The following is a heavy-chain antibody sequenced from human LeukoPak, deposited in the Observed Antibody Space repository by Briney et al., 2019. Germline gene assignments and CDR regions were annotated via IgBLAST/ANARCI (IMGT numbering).Heavy chain of an antibody. J-gene: IGHJ4*02. CDR3: ASLWGYSSSHTGNGDY. D-gene: IGHD6-13*01. Sequence: SVKVSCKASGGTFSSYAFSWVRQAPGQGLEWMGGIIPIFGTANYAQKFQGRVTITADKSTSTAYMELSSLRSEDTAVYYCASLWGYSSSHTGNGDYWGQGTLVTVSS. CDR2: IIPIFGTA. V-gene: IGHV1-69*06. CDR1: GGTFSSYA.